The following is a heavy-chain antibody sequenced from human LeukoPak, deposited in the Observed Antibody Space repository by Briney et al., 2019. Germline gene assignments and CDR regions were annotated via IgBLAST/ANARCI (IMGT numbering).Heavy chain of an antibody. CDR2: INTYNGKT. CDR3: ARSHYDSTGYYEAGWFDP. Sequence: ASAKVSCKASGYTFASYGISWLRQAPGQGFEWMGWINTYNGKTNYAQRFQVRVTLTTDTSTSTAYMELRSLRSDDTAVYFCARSHYDSTGYYEAGWFDPWGQGTLVTVSS. CDR1: GYTFASYG. J-gene: IGHJ5*02. V-gene: IGHV1-18*01. D-gene: IGHD3-22*01.